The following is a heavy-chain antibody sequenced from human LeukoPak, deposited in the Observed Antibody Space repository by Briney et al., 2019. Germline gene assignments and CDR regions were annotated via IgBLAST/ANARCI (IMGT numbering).Heavy chain of an antibody. J-gene: IGHJ3*02. CDR2: ISWNSGSI. Sequence: PGRSLRLSCAASGFTFDDYAMHWVRQVPGKGLEWVSGISWNSGSIGYAASVKGRFSISRDNAKNSLYLQMNSLRVEDTALYYCVKEITYSGDDVFDIWGQGTMVTVSS. D-gene: IGHD3-16*01. CDR1: GFTFDDYA. V-gene: IGHV3-9*01. CDR3: VKEITYSGDDVFDI.